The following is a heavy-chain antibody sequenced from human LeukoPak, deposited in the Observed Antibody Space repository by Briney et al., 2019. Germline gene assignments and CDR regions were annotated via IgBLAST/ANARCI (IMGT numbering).Heavy chain of an antibody. CDR2: IIPILGIA. J-gene: IGHJ4*02. Sequence: GSSVKVSCKASGGTFSSYAIRWVRQAPGQGLEWMGRIIPILGIANYAQKLQGRVTITADKSTSTAYMELSSLRSEDTAVYYCARVGDYGGIHYWGQGTLVTVSS. V-gene: IGHV1-69*04. D-gene: IGHD4-17*01. CDR1: GGTFSSYA. CDR3: ARVGDYGGIHY.